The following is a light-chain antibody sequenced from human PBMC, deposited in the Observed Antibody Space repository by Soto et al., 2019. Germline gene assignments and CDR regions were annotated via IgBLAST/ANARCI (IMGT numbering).Light chain of an antibody. Sequence: QSVLTQPPSVSGAPGQRVTISCTGSSSNIGAGYDVHWYQQLPGTAPKLLIYGNSNRPSGVPDRFSGSKSGTSASLAITGLQAEDEADYYCQSYDSSLSRGVFGGGTKRPS. V-gene: IGLV1-40*01. CDR3: QSYDSSLSRGV. CDR1: SSNIGAGYD. CDR2: GNS. J-gene: IGLJ3*02.